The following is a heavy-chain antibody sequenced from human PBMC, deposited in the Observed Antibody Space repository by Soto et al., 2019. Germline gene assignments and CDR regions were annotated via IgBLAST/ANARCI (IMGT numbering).Heavy chain of an antibody. Sequence: RLPCAASAFTLSSHSMNWVRQDPGKGLEWVSSISSSSSYIYYADSVKGRFTISRDNAKNSLYLQRNSGRADDTAVYYSATEGPMVRGVIPHPYYYYGKGVCRHGTRVTV. D-gene: IGHD3-10*01. CDR1: AFTLSSHS. V-gene: IGHV3-21*01. CDR3: ATEGPMVRGVIPHPYYYYGKGV. CDR2: ISSSSSYI. J-gene: IGHJ6*02.